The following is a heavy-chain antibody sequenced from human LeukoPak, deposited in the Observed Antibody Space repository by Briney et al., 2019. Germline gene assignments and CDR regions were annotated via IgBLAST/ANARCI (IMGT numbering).Heavy chain of an antibody. J-gene: IGHJ4*02. CDR3: ARSDYCDSSGYYYAAWRKAPFDY. CDR1: GFTFSSYG. V-gene: IGHV3-23*01. CDR2: ISGSGGST. D-gene: IGHD3-22*01. Sequence: GGSLRLSCAASGFTFSSYGMSWVRQAPGKGLEWVSAISGSGGSTYYADSVKGRFTISRDNSKNTLYLQMNSLRAEDTAVYYCARSDYCDSSGYYYAAWRKAPFDYWGQGTLVTVSS.